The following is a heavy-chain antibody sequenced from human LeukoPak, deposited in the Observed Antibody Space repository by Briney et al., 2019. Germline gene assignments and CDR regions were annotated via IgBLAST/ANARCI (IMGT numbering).Heavy chain of an antibody. CDR2: IYTSGST. D-gene: IGHD6-13*01. J-gene: IGHJ6*03. CDR3: ARGDSSSWYGWSYYYYYMDI. V-gene: IGHV4-61*02. Sequence: TSQTLSLTYTVSGGSISSGSYYWSWIRQPAGKGLEWIGRIYTSGSTNYNPSLKSRVTISVDTSKNQFSLKLSSVTAADTAVYYCARGDSSSWYGWSYYYYYMDIWGKGTTVTISS. CDR1: GGSISSGSYY.